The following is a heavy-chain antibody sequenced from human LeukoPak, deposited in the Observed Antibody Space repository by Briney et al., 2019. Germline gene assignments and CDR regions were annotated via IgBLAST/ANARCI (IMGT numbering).Heavy chain of an antibody. CDR1: GGSFSGYY. J-gene: IGHJ6*02. CDR3: ARDVYSYNYFYGMDV. V-gene: IGHV4-34*01. Sequence: SETLSLTCAVYGGSFSGYYWSWIRQPPGKGLEWIGEINHSGSTNYNPSLKSRVTISVDTSKNQFSLKLSSVSAADTAVYYCARDVYSYNYFYGMDVWGQGTTVTVSS. CDR2: INHSGST. D-gene: IGHD5-18*01.